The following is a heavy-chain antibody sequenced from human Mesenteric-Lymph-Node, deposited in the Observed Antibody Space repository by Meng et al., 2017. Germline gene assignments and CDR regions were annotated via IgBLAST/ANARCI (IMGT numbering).Heavy chain of an antibody. CDR2: IYYSGST. CDR1: GGSISSGCHS. V-gene: IGHV4-31*03. D-gene: IGHD3-22*01. Sequence: HVQLQESGPGLVKPSQTLPLTCTVSGGSISSGCHSWSWIRQHPGKGLEWIAYIYYSGSTYYNPSLKSRVILSVDTSKNQFSLKLSSVTAADTAVYYCARVDSSGYFLDYWGQGTLVTVSS. CDR3: ARVDSSGYFLDY. J-gene: IGHJ4*01.